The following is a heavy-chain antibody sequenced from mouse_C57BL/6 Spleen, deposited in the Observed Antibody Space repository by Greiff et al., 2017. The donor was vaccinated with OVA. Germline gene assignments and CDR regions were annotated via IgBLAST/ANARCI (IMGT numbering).Heavy chain of an antibody. J-gene: IGHJ4*01. V-gene: IGHV1-19*01. CDR3: ARKGREDYYAMDY. CDR1: GYTFTDYY. Sequence: VQLQQSGPVLVKPGASVKMSCKASGYTFTDYYMNWVKQSHGKSLEWIGVINPYNGGTSYNQKFKGKATLTVDKSSSTAYMELNSLTSEDSAVYYCARKGREDYYAMDYWGQGTSVTVSS. CDR2: INPYNGGT.